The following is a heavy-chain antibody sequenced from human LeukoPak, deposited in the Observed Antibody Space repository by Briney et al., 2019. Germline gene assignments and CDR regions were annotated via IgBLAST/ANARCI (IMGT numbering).Heavy chain of an antibody. CDR1: GFTFSSYS. J-gene: IGHJ3*02. CDR3: ARDRAYSSGWHSDAFDI. V-gene: IGHV3-21*01. D-gene: IGHD6-19*01. CDR2: ISSSSYI. Sequence: GGSLRLSCAASGFTFSSYSMNWVRQAPGKGLEWASSISSSSYIYYADSVKGRFTVSRDNAKNSLYLQMNSLRAEDTAVYYCARDRAYSSGWHSDAFDIWGQGTMVTVSS.